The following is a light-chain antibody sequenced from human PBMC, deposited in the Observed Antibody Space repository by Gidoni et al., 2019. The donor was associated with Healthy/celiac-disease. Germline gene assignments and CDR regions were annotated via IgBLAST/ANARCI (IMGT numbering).Light chain of an antibody. Sequence: EIVLTQSPGPLSLSPGERATLSCRASQSVSSSYLAWYQQKPGQAPRLLIYGASSRATGIPDRFSGSGSGTDFTLTISRLEPEDFAVYYCQQYGSAFGPGTKVDIK. CDR1: QSVSSSY. CDR3: QQYGSA. J-gene: IGKJ3*01. CDR2: GAS. V-gene: IGKV3-20*01.